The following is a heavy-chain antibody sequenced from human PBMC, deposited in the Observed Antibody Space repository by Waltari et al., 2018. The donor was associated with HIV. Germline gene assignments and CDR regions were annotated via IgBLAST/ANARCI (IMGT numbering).Heavy chain of an antibody. CDR1: GLPFSSER. CDR3: ARSKYSSSSGFDL. CDR2: ISSSSSTI. V-gene: IGHV3-48*01. D-gene: IGHD6-6*01. Sequence: EVQLVESGGGLVQHGGSLRLSWEAYGLPFSSERMNWVRQAPEKGLEWVSYISSSSSTIYSSDSVKGRFTISRDNAKNSLYLQMNSLRAEDTAVYYCARSKYSSSSGFDLWGRGTLVTVSS. J-gene: IGHJ2*01.